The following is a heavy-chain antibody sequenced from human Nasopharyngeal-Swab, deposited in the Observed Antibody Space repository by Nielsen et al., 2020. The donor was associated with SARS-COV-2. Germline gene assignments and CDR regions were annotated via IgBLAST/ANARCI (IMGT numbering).Heavy chain of an antibody. J-gene: IGHJ4*02. CDR3: ARPGYDSSGYTSYFDY. CDR2: IYYSGST. D-gene: IGHD3-22*01. Sequence: VRQMPGKGLEWIGSIYYSGSTYYNPSLKSRVTISVDTSKNQFSLKLSSVTAADTAVYYCARPGYDSSGYTSYFDYWGQGTLVPSPQ. V-gene: IGHV4-39*01.